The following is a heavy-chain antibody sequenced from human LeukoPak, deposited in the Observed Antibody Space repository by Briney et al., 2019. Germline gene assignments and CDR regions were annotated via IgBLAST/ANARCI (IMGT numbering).Heavy chain of an antibody. D-gene: IGHD5-12*01. J-gene: IGHJ4*02. V-gene: IGHV4-34*01. Sequence: PSETLSLTCAVYGGSFSGYYWSWIRQPPGKGLEWIGEINHSGSTNYNPSLKSRVTISVDKSKNQFSLKLSSVTAADTAVYYCARAVATKDGYWGQGTLVTVSS. CDR1: GGSFSGYY. CDR3: ARAVATKDGY. CDR2: INHSGST.